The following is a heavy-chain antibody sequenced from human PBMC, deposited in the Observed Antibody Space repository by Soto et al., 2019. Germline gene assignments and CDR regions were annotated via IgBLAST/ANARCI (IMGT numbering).Heavy chain of an antibody. CDR2: IYYSGST. V-gene: IGHV4-30-4*01. Sequence: VFLSCSVSSSYISSGDYYWSWIRQPPGKGLEWIGYIYYSGSTYYNPSLKSRVTISVDTSKNQFSLKLSCVTAADTAVYYCAREGSIVGATIVDYLGQGTLVTVSS. J-gene: IGHJ4*02. CDR3: AREGSIVGATIVDY. D-gene: IGHD1-26*01. CDR1: SSYISSGDYY.